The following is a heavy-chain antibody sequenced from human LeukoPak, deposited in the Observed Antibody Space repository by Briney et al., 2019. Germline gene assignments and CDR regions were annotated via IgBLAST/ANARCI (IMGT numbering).Heavy chain of an antibody. V-gene: IGHV3-23*01. D-gene: IGHD6-13*01. CDR1: GFIFSNYA. CDR2: ISNTGGST. Sequence: GGSLRLSCAASGFIFSNYAMSWVRQAPGKGPEWVSVISNTGGSTYYADSMKGRFTISRDNAKNSLYLQMNSLRAEDTAVYYCASGYSSRGGIDYWGQGTLVTVSS. J-gene: IGHJ4*02. CDR3: ASGYSSRGGIDY.